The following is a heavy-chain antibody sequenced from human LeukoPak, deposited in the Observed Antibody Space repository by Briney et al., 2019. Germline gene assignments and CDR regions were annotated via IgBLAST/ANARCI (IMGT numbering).Heavy chain of an antibody. Sequence: GGSLRLSCAASGFTFSTFAMSXXRQAPGKXXXXXXSISGSGGSTYYADSVKGRFXISRDNSKNTLYLQMNSLRAEDTAVYYCAKTLVATTYYFDYWGQGTLVTVSS. CDR2: ISGSGGST. D-gene: IGHD5-12*01. J-gene: IGHJ4*02. V-gene: IGHV3-23*01. CDR1: GFTFSTFA. CDR3: AKTLVATTYYFDY.